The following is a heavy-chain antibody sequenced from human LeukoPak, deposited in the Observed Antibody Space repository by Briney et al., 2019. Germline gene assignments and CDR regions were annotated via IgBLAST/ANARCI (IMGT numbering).Heavy chain of an antibody. V-gene: IGHV4-34*01. J-gene: IGHJ5*02. D-gene: IGHD3-3*01. CDR2: INHSGST. CDR1: GGSFSGYY. Sequence: SETLSLTCAVYGGSFSGYYWSWICQPPGKGLEWIGEINHSGSTNYNPSLKSRVTISVDTSKNQFSLKLSSVTAADTAVYYCARETVYYDFWSGYHRVSWFDPWGQGTLVTVSS. CDR3: ARETVYYDFWSGYHRVSWFDP.